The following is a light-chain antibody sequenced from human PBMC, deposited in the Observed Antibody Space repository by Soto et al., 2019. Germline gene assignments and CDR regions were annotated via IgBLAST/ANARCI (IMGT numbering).Light chain of an antibody. J-gene: IGKJ1*01. CDR3: QQYTNRPPWT. V-gene: IGKV3-15*01. CDR1: QSVGTN. Sequence: EIVMTQSPATLSVSPGERATLSCRASQSVGTNLAWYQQKPGQAPRLLIFGTSTRATGIPARFSGSGSGIDFTLTISSVQSDDFAVYYCQQYTNRPPWTFGQGTKVDMK. CDR2: GTS.